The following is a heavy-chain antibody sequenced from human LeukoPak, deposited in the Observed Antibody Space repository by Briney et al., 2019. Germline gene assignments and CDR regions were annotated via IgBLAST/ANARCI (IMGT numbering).Heavy chain of an antibody. D-gene: IGHD6-19*01. J-gene: IGHJ4*02. CDR2: IFSGGST. Sequence: GGSLRLSCAASGFTVSSNYMTWVRQAPGKGLEWVSVIFSGGSTYHADSVKGRFTISRDNSKNTLYLQMNSLRAEDTAVYYCATTYSNGWHYFDYWGQGTLVTVSS. CDR3: ATTYSNGWHYFDY. CDR1: GFTVSSNY. V-gene: IGHV3-66*01.